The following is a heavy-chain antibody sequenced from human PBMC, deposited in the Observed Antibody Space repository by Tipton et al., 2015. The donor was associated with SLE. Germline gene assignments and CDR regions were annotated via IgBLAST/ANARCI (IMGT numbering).Heavy chain of an antibody. V-gene: IGHV4-59*11. J-gene: IGHJ4*02. Sequence: TLSLTCTVSGGSISSHYWSWIRQPPGKGLEWIGYIYYSGSTNYNPSLKSRVTISVDTSKNQFSLRPTSVTAADTAVYTCARHYNLFSAFDSWGQGTLVTVSS. CDR3: ARHYNLFSAFDS. CDR2: IYYSGST. CDR1: GGSISSHY. D-gene: IGHD3-3*01.